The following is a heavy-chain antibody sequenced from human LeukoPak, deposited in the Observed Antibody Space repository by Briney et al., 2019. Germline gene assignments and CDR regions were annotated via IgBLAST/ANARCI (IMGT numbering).Heavy chain of an antibody. CDR2: ISGSGGST. Sequence: PGGSLRLACAASGFTFSSYAMSWVRQAPGKGLEWVSAISGSGGSTYYADSVKGRFTISRDNSKNTLYLQMNSLRAEDTAVYYCAKLGTRILFAFDYWGQGTLVTVSS. J-gene: IGHJ4*02. D-gene: IGHD2-15*01. CDR1: GFTFSSYA. V-gene: IGHV3-23*01. CDR3: AKLGTRILFAFDY.